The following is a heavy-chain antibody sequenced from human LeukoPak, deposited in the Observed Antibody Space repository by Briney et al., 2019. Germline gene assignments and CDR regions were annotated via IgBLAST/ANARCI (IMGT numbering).Heavy chain of an antibody. CDR3: ASDGWYSGYDFDS. D-gene: IGHD5-12*01. V-gene: IGHV3-69-1*01. CDR1: GFSFSDYN. Sequence: PGGSLRLSCAASGFSFSDYNMNWVRQAPGKGLEWVSYIGTSNTKYYADSVKGRFTISRDNGKNSVYLQMSSLRSEDAAVYYCASDGWYSGYDFDSRGQGTLVTVSS. J-gene: IGHJ4*02. CDR2: IGTSNTK.